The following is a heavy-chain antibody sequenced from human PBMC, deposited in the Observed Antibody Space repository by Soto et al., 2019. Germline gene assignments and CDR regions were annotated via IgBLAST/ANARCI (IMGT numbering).Heavy chain of an antibody. CDR1: GFTFSNYG. Sequence: PGGSLRLSCAAYGFTFSNYGMNWVRQAPGKGLGWVSYIGSSSNIIYYADSVKGRFTISRDNAKNSLYLQMNSLRDEDTSVYYCAKFRGFDYGTLDYCGQGTLVTVSS. CDR2: IGSSSNII. D-gene: IGHD3-10*01. J-gene: IGHJ4*02. CDR3: AKFRGFDYGTLDY. V-gene: IGHV3-48*02.